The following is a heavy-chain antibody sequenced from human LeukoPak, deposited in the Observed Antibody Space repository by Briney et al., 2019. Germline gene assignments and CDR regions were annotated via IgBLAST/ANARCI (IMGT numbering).Heavy chain of an antibody. D-gene: IGHD2-2*01. CDR3: ARDRDIVVVRGDYYYYMDV. Sequence: SETLSLTCIVSGGSISSGDYYWSWIRQPPGKGLEWIGYIYYSGSTYYNPSLKSRVTMSVDTSKNQFSLKLSSVTAADTAVYYCARDRDIVVVRGDYYYYMDVWGKGTTVTVSS. CDR2: IYYSGST. V-gene: IGHV4-61*08. CDR1: GGSISSGDYY. J-gene: IGHJ6*03.